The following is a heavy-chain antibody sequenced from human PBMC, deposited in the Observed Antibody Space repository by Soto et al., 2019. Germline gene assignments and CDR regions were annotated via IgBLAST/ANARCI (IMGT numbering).Heavy chain of an antibody. D-gene: IGHD6-19*01. CDR3: AREYSSGFSFFDY. CDR1: GYTFTSYD. V-gene: IGHV1-8*01. Sequence: GASVKVSCKASGYTFTSYDINWVRQATGQGLEWMGWMNPNSGNTGYAQKFQGRVTMTRDTSISTAYMELSSLRSEDTAVYYCAREYSSGFSFFDYWGQGTLVTVSS. CDR2: MNPNSGNT. J-gene: IGHJ4*02.